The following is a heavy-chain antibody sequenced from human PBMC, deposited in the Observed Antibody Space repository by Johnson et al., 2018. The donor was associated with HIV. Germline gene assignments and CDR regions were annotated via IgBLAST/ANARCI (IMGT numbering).Heavy chain of an antibody. Sequence: VQLVESGGGVVQPGGSLRLSCAASGFTFSTYAMNWVRQAPGKGLEWVAVISYDGSNKYYADSVKGRFTISRDNAKNSLYLQMDSLRAEDTAVYYCARDYYDMPWGYDAFDLWGQGTVVTVSS. CDR2: ISYDGSNK. CDR1: GFTFSTYA. CDR3: ARDYYDMPWGYDAFDL. D-gene: IGHD3-22*01. J-gene: IGHJ3*01. V-gene: IGHV3-30-3*01.